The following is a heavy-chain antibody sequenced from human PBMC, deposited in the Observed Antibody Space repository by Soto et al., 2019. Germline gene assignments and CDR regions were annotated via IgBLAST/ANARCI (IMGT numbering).Heavy chain of an antibody. D-gene: IGHD2-2*01. CDR1: GGSISSYY. CDR3: ARAPLGYCSSTSCPGDYYYYYMDV. V-gene: IGHV4-59*01. CDR2: IYYSGST. J-gene: IGHJ6*03. Sequence: PSETLSLTCTVSGGSISSYYWSWIRQPPGKGLEWIGYIYYSGSTNYNPSLKSRVTISVDTSKNQFSLKLSSVTAADTAVYYCARAPLGYCSSTSCPGDYYYYYMDVWGKGTTVTVSS.